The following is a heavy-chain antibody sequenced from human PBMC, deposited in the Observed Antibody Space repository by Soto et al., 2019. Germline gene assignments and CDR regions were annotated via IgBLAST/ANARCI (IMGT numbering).Heavy chain of an antibody. Sequence: SVNISCAASGFNVSNFDMNCVRQATGKGLEWVSHISSSGGIIYYAESVRGRFTVARDNAKNSLSLQMNSLSGEDSAVYYCAREGSVSSSDYYAYYYGMDVWGQGTTVTVSS. CDR3: AREGSVSSSDYYAYYYGMDV. D-gene: IGHD3-10*01. CDR1: GFNVSNFD. J-gene: IGHJ6*02. CDR2: ISSSGGII. V-gene: IGHV3-48*03.